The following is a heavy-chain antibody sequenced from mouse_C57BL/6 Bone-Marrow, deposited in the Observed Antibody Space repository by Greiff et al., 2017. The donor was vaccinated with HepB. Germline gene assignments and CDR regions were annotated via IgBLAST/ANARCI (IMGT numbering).Heavy chain of an antibody. J-gene: IGHJ2*01. Sequence: VQLQQPGAELVMPGASVKLSCKASGYTFTSYWMHWVKQRPGQGLEWIGEIDPSDSYTNYNQKFKGKSTLTVDKSSSTAYMQLSSLTSEDSAVYYCARDRGSSLHYFDYWGQGTTLTVPS. D-gene: IGHD1-1*01. CDR3: ARDRGSSLHYFDY. CDR1: GYTFTSYW. CDR2: IDPSDSYT. V-gene: IGHV1-69*01.